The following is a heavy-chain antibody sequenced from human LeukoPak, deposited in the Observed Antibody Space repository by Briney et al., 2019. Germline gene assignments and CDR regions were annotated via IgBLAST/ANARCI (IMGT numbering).Heavy chain of an antibody. D-gene: IGHD3-22*01. V-gene: IGHV4-34*01. CDR3: ARENYYDSSGYYYFDY. CDR2: INHSGST. Sequence: SETLSLACAVYGGSFSGYYWSWIRQPPGKGLEWIGEINHSGSTNYNPSLKSRVTISVDTSKNQFSLKLSSVTAADTAVYYCARENYYDSSGYYYFDYWGQGTLVTVSS. J-gene: IGHJ4*02. CDR1: GGSFSGYY.